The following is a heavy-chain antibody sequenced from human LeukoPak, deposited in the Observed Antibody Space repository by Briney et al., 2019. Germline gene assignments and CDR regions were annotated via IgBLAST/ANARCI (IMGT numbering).Heavy chain of an antibody. CDR2: IIPIFGAT. D-gene: IGHD4-17*01. CDR3: ARDRLDGDYTDY. CDR1: GGTFSSYA. V-gene: IGHV1-69*05. Sequence: SVEVSCEASGGTFSSYAFTWARQAPGQGLEWMGRIIPIFGATNYAQKFQGRVTITTDESTTTAYMELSSLTSEDTAVYYCARDRLDGDYTDYWGQGTLVTVSS. J-gene: IGHJ4*02.